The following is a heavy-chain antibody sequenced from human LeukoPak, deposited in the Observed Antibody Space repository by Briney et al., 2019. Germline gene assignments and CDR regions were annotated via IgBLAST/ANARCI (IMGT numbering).Heavy chain of an antibody. CDR2: IRYDGSNK. J-gene: IGHJ4*02. CDR3: ARDRRTSLGIGNY. CDR1: GFTFSSYG. D-gene: IGHD7-27*01. Sequence: GGSLRLSCAASGFTFSSYGMHWVRQAPGKGLEWVAFIRYDGSNKYYADSVKGRFTISRDNSKNTLYLQMNSLRAEDTAVYYCARDRRTSLGIGNYWGQGTLVTVSS. V-gene: IGHV3-30*02.